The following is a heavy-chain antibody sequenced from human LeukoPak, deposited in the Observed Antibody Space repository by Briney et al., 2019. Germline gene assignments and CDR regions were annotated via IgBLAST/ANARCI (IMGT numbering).Heavy chain of an antibody. CDR1: GYTFTSYA. V-gene: IGHV1-18*01. Sequence: VASVKVSCKASGYTFTSYAMHWVRQAPGQRLEWMGWISVYNGNTNYAQRLQGRVTMTTDTSTNTAYMELRSLRSDDTAVYYCARVGSEYSDSPHYFDYWGQGALVTVSS. CDR3: ARVGSEYSDSPHYFDY. D-gene: IGHD6-6*01. CDR2: ISVYNGNT. J-gene: IGHJ4*02.